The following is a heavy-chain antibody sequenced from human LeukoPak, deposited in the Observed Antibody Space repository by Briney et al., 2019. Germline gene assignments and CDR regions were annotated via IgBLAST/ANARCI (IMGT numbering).Heavy chain of an antibody. J-gene: IGHJ5*02. CDR2: IYYSGST. CDR3: ARAQWLLNRFDP. D-gene: IGHD6-19*01. Sequence: PSETLSLACTVSGGSISSYYWSWIRQPPGKGLEWIGYIYYSGSTNYNPSLKSRVTISVDTSKNQFSLKLSSVTAADTAVYYCARAQWLLNRFDPWGQGTLVTVSS. CDR1: GGSISSYY. V-gene: IGHV4-59*01.